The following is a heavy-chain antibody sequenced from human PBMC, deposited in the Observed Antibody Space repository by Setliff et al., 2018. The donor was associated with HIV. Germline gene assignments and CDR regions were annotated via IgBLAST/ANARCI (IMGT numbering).Heavy chain of an antibody. D-gene: IGHD3-22*01. CDR1: GGSISSGGFY. CDR2: IYNSGST. Sequence: SETLSLTCNVSGGSISSGGFYWNWIRQHPGKGLEWIGYIYNSGSTHYSPSLQGRLTISVDTSKNQLSLKLTSVTAADTAVYYCARLTYYYDTSGPAAAFDIWGQGTMVTVS. J-gene: IGHJ3*02. V-gene: IGHV4-31*03. CDR3: ARLTYYYDTSGPAAAFDI.